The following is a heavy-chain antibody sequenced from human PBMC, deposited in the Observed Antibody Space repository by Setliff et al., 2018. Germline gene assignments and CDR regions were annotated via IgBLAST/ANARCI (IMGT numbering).Heavy chain of an antibody. J-gene: IGHJ3*02. Sequence: ETLSLTCAVYGGSFSGYYWSWIRQPPGKGLEWIGEINHSGSTNYNPSLKSRVTISVDTSKNQFSLKLSSVTAADTAVYYCARDVRVASSSWFKSAFDIWGQGTMVTVSS. CDR1: GGSFSGYY. CDR3: ARDVRVASSSWFKSAFDI. D-gene: IGHD6-13*01. V-gene: IGHV4-34*01. CDR2: INHSGST.